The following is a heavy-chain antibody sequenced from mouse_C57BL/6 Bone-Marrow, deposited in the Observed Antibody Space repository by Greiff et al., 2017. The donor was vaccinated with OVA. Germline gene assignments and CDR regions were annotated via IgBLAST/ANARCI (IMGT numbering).Heavy chain of an antibody. CDR1: GFTFSSYT. CDR2: ISGGGGNT. CDR3: ASPGAY. Sequence: EVQGVASGGGLVKPGGSLKLSCAASGFTFSSYTMSWVRQTPEKRLEWVATISGGGGNTYYPDSVKGRFTISRDNAKNTLYLQMSSLRSEDTALYYCASPGAYWGQGTLVTVSA. V-gene: IGHV5-9*01. J-gene: IGHJ3*01.